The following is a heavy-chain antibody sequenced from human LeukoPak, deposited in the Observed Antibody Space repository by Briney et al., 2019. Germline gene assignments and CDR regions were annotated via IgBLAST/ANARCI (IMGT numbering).Heavy chain of an antibody. CDR3: VKRQGPGSGGYYGMDV. CDR2: ISSNGGST. D-gene: IGHD3-10*01. V-gene: IGHV3-64D*06. Sequence: GGSLRLSCSASGFTFSSYAMHWVRQAPGKGLEYVSAISSNGGSTYCADSVKGRFTISRDNSKNTLYLQMSSLRAEDTAVYYCVKRQGPGSGGYYGMDVWGKGTTVTVSS. CDR1: GFTFSSYA. J-gene: IGHJ6*04.